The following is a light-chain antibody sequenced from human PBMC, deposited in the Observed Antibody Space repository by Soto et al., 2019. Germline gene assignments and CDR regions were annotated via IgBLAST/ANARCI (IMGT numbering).Light chain of an antibody. V-gene: IGLV2-8*01. CDR1: SSDVGGYNY. J-gene: IGLJ2*01. CDR3: SSYAGSNNHVV. CDR2: EVS. Sequence: QSALTQPPSASGSPGQSVTISCTGTSSDVGGYNYVSWYQQHPGKAPKLMIYEVSKRPSGVPDRFSGSKSGNTAFLTVSGLQAEDEADYYCSSYAGSNNHVVFGRGTKLTVL.